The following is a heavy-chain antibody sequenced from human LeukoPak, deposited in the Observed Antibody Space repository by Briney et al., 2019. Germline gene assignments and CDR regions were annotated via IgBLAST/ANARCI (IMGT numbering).Heavy chain of an antibody. CDR3: AREGLGYCSSTSCPYGMDV. Sequence: ASVKDSCKASGYTFTSYYMHWVRQAPGQGLEWMGIINPSGGSTSYAQKFQGRVTMTRDTSTSTVYMELSSLRSEDTAVYYCAREGLGYCSSTSCPYGMDVWGQGTTVTVSS. J-gene: IGHJ6*02. CDR1: GYTFTSYY. V-gene: IGHV1-46*01. CDR2: INPSGGST. D-gene: IGHD2-2*01.